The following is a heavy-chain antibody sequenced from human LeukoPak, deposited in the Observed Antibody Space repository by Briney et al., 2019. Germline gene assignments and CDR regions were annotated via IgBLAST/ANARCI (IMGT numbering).Heavy chain of an antibody. V-gene: IGHV1-69*13. CDR3: ARVRWELPNDAFDI. CDR1: GGTFSSYA. D-gene: IGHD1-26*01. Sequence: SVKVSCKASGGTFSSYAISWVRQAPGQGLEWMGGIIPIFGTANYAQKFQGRVTITADESTSTAYMELSSLRSEDTAVYYCARVRWELPNDAFDIWGQGTMVTVSS. CDR2: IIPIFGTA. J-gene: IGHJ3*02.